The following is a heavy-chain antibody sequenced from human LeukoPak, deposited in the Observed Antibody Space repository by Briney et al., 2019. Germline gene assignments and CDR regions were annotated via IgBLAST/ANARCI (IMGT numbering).Heavy chain of an antibody. Sequence: SETLSLTCAVYGGSFSGYYWSWIRQPPGKGLEWIGEISYSGSTNYNPSLKSRVTISVDTSKNQFSLKLSSVTAADTAVYYCARGHDSSVYFSFDYWGQGTLVTVSS. D-gene: IGHD5/OR15-5a*01. CDR2: ISYSGST. CDR1: GGSFSGYY. CDR3: ARGHDSSVYFSFDY. V-gene: IGHV4-34*01. J-gene: IGHJ4*02.